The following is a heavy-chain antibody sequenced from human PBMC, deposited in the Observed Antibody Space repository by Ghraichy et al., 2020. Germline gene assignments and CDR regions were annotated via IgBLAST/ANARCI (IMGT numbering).Heavy chain of an antibody. CDR1: GFTFSSYA. V-gene: IGHV3-23*01. J-gene: IGHJ4*02. D-gene: IGHD6-6*01. CDR3: AKDGPPSAEPLAIDY. Sequence: GGSLRLSCAASGFTFSSYAMSWVRQAPGKGLEWVSTISGGGYLTYYADSVKGRFTISRDNSKNTLYLQMNSLRADDTGVYYCAKDGPPSAEPLAIDYWGQGTLVTVSS. CDR2: ISGGGYLT.